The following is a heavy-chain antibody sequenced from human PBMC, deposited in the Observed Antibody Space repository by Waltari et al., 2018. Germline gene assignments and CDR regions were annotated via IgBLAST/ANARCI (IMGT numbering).Heavy chain of an antibody. CDR3: ARDKTGNEIDY. CDR2: IDYRGST. D-gene: IGHD1-1*01. J-gene: IGHJ4*02. V-gene: IGHV4-30-4*08. Sequence: QVQLQESGPGLVKPSQTLSLTCPVSGGSISSGDYYWSWIRQTPGQGLEWSGYIDYRGSTYYNPALKSRVTISVDTSKNQFSLKLSSVTAADTAVYYCARDKTGNEIDYWGQGTLVTVSS. CDR1: GGSISSGDYY.